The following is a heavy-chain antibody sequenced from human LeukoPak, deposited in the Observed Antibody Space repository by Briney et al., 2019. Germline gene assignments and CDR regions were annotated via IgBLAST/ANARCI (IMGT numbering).Heavy chain of an antibody. J-gene: IGHJ4*01. CDR1: GDSISTYY. D-gene: IGHD3-10*01. CDR3: ARDHYGSGSYKAYFDY. Sequence: SETLSLTCSFSGDSISTYYWSWIRQSPGKGLEWIGHIYSSGNTDYNSSLKSRVTISADTSKNQFSLKLPSVTAADTAVYYCARDHYGSGSYKAYFDYWGHGIQVTVSS. CDR2: IYSSGNT. V-gene: IGHV4-59*12.